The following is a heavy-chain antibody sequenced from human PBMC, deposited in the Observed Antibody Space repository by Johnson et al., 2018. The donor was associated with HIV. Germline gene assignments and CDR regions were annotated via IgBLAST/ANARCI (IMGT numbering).Heavy chain of an antibody. J-gene: IGHJ3*02. Sequence: QVQLVESGGGVVQPGRSLRLSCAASGFTFSSYAMHWVRQAPGKGLEWVAVISYDGSNKYYAASVKGRFTISRDNSKNTLYLQMNSLRAEDTAVYYCARDPEGAPPLGAFDIWGQGTMVTVSS. CDR3: ARDPEGAPPLGAFDI. CDR2: ISYDGSNK. CDR1: GFTFSSYA. D-gene: IGHD1-26*01. V-gene: IGHV3-30*04.